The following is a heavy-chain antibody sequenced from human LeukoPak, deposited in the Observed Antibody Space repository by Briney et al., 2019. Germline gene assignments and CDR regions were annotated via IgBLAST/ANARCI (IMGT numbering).Heavy chain of an antibody. J-gene: IGHJ5*02. CDR2: ISYTGST. Sequence: SETLSLTCTVSGGSISPYFWSWMRQTPGKGLEWIGYISYTGSTNYNPALKSRVTISVDTSKDQFSLQLTSVTAADTAVYYCARDDYRGVTNFDPWGQGTLVTVSS. CDR3: ARDDYRGVTNFDP. D-gene: IGHD3-10*01. V-gene: IGHV4-59*01. CDR1: GGSISPYF.